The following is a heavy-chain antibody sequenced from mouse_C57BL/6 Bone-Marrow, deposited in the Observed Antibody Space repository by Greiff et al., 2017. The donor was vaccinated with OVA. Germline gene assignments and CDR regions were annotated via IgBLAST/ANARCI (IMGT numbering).Heavy chain of an antibody. Sequence: QVQLQQPGAELVKPGASVKLSCKASGYTFTSYWMHWGKQRPGQGLEWIGMIHPNSGSTNYNETFKSKATLTVDKSSSTAYMQLSSLTSEDSAVYYCARLLLRYYFDYWGQGTTLTVSS. CDR2: IHPNSGST. V-gene: IGHV1-64*01. CDR3: ARLLLRYYFDY. D-gene: IGHD1-1*01. J-gene: IGHJ2*01. CDR1: GYTFTSYW.